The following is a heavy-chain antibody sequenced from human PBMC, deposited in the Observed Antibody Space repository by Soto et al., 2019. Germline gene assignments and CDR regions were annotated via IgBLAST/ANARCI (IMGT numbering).Heavy chain of an antibody. D-gene: IGHD3-22*01. Sequence: QVQLQESGPGLVKPSETLSLTCAVSGASISSESYYWSWIRQSPGKGLEWLGYIYYTGMTIYNPSLKSRVAISIDASNNHFSLGVRSVTAADTAKYYCVRGGSGYPFDYWGQGILVIVSS. J-gene: IGHJ4*02. CDR3: VRGGSGYPFDY. CDR1: GASISSESYY. V-gene: IGHV4-61*03. CDR2: IYYTGMT.